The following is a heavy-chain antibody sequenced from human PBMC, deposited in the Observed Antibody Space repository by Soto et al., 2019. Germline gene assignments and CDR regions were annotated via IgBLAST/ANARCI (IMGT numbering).Heavy chain of an antibody. D-gene: IGHD3-16*01. CDR3: AGEDYGSGRAGLSGY. CDR2: ISKDATNK. Sequence: QEQLVESGGGVVQPGRSLGLSCAVSGFSLSDFVMHWVRQAPGKGLEWVAVISKDATNKQYADSVKGRFTISRDNSKKPLDRSMNGLREDATGGYNGAGEDYGSGRAGLSGYWGEGTLVTVSS. CDR1: GFSLSDFV. V-gene: IGHV3-30*03. J-gene: IGHJ4*02.